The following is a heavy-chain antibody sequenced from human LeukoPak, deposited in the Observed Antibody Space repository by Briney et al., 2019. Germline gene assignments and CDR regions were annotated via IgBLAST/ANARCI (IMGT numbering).Heavy chain of an antibody. V-gene: IGHV1-2*02. D-gene: IGHD3-9*01. Sequence: AASVKVSCKASGYTFTGYYMHWVRQAPGQGLEWMGWINPNSGGTNYAQKFQGRVTITADKSTSTAYMELSSLRSEDTAVYYCARDTMGDAGALRYFDWLPHYYYYGMDVWGQGTTVTVSS. J-gene: IGHJ6*02. CDR1: GYTFTGYY. CDR3: ARDTMGDAGALRYFDWLPHYYYYGMDV. CDR2: INPNSGGT.